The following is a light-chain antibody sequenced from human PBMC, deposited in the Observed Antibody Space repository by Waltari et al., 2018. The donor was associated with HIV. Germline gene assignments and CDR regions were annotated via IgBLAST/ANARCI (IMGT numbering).Light chain of an antibody. J-gene: IGLJ1*01. CDR1: SRDLGGYNY. CDR3: SSYTSSSTLV. V-gene: IGLV2-14*01. CDR2: EVS. Sequence: QSALTQPASVSGSPGPSITISCTGTSRDLGGYNYVSWFQQHPGKAPQLMIYEVSNRPSGVSNRFSGSKSGNTASLTISGLQAEDEADYYCSSYTSSSTLVFGTGTKVTVL.